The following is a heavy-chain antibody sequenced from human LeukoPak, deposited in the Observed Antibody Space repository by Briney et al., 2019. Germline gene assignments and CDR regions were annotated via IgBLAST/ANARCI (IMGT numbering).Heavy chain of an antibody. CDR2: MNPNSGNT. Sequence: GASVKVSCKASGYTFTSYDINWVRQATGQGLEWMGWMNPNSGNTGYAQKFQGRVTMTRNTSISTAYMELSSLRSEDTAAYYCARGYAVAGDYYYYGMDVWGQGTTVTVSS. CDR1: GYTFTSYD. J-gene: IGHJ6*02. CDR3: ARGYAVAGDYYYYGMDV. V-gene: IGHV1-8*01. D-gene: IGHD6-19*01.